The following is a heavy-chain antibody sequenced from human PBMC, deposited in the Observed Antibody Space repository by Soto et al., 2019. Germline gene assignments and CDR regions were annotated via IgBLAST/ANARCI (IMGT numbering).Heavy chain of an antibody. J-gene: IGHJ3*02. CDR2: IYYSGST. CDR1: GGSISSSSYY. CDR3: ARHDTRITDAFDI. V-gene: IGHV4-39*01. Sequence: PSETLSLTCTVSGGSISSSSYYWGWIRQPPGKGLEWIGSIYYSGSTYYNPSLKSRVTISVDTSKNQFSLKLSSVTAADTAVYYCARHDTRITDAFDIWGQGTMVTVS.